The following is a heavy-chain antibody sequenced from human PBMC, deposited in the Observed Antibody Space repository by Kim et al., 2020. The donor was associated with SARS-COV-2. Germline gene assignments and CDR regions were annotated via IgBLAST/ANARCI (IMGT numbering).Heavy chain of an antibody. J-gene: IGHJ2*01. CDR3: ARDAAYSSGWYWYFDL. Sequence: GGSLRLSCAASGFTFSSYGMHWVRQAPGKGLEWVAVISYDGSNKYYADSVKGRFTISRDNSKNTLYLQMNSLRAEDTAVYYCARDAAYSSGWYWYFDLWGRGTLVTVSS. D-gene: IGHD6-19*01. CDR2: ISYDGSNK. CDR1: GFTFSSYG. V-gene: IGHV3-33*05.